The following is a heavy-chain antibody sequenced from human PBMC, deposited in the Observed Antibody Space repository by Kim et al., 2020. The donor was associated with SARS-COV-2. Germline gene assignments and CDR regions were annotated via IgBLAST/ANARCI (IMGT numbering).Heavy chain of an antibody. Sequence: GGSLRLSCTTSGFTFGDYAMTWLRQAPGKGLEWVGFIRSKKYGATIEYAASVRGRFTISRDDSKSIAYLQMDSLKSEDTAVYHCARDTYYYDSSDTSGYARGYYGLDVWGQGTTVTVSS. V-gene: IGHV3-49*03. CDR1: GFTFGDYA. J-gene: IGHJ6*02. D-gene: IGHD3-22*01. CDR2: IRSKKYGATI. CDR3: ARDTYYYDSSDTSGYARGYYGLDV.